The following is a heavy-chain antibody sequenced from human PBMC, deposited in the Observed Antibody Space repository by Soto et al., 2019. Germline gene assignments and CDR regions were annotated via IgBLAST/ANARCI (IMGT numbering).Heavy chain of an antibody. CDR3: ARDVGSGSYYVEYYFDY. Sequence: ASVKVSCKASGYTFTSYAMHWVRQAPGQRLEWMGWINAGNGNTKYSQKIQGRVNITRDTSASTAYMELSSLRSEDTAVYYFARDVGSGSYYVEYYFDYWGQGTLVTVSS. D-gene: IGHD1-26*01. J-gene: IGHJ4*02. CDR2: INAGNGNT. V-gene: IGHV1-3*01. CDR1: GYTFTSYA.